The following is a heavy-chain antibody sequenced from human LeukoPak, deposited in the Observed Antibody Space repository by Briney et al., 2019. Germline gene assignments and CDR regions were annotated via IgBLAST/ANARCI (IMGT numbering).Heavy chain of an antibody. CDR2: ISGSGGST. D-gene: IGHD2-2*01. CDR3: ASLPRYCSSTNCYPY. CDR1: GFTFSSYA. V-gene: IGHV3-23*01. Sequence: GGSLRLSCAASGFTFSSYAMSWVRQAPGKGLEWVSAISGSGGSTYYADSVKGRFTISRDNAKNSLYLQMNSLRAEDTAVYYCASLPRYCSSTNCYPYWGQGTLVTVSS. J-gene: IGHJ4*02.